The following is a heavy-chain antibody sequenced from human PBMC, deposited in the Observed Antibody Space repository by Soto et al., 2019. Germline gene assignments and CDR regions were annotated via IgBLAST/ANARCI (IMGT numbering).Heavy chain of an antibody. Sequence: GGSLRLSCVASGFTFNNAWMTWVRQAPGKGLEWIDLIKSETDGGATESAAPLKGRFIISRDDSRDTLYLQMNSLETEDTAVYYCATTGFYLNAGRLWGQETLVTVYS. CDR2: IKSETDGGAT. CDR1: GFTFNNAW. J-gene: IGHJ4*02. CDR3: ATTGFYLNAGRL. V-gene: IGHV3-15*01. D-gene: IGHD1-1*01.